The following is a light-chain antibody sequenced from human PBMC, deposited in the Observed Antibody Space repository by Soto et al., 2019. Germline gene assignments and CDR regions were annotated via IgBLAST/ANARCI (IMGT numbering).Light chain of an antibody. CDR2: DAS. CDR3: QQSYSTPRIT. J-gene: IGKJ5*01. Sequence: EIVLTQSPATLYLSPGERATLSRRASQSVSSYLAWYQQKPGQAPRLLIYDASNRATGIPARFSGSGSGTDFILTISSLQPEDFAAYYCQQSYSTPRITLGQGTRLEIK. V-gene: IGKV3-11*01. CDR1: QSVSSY.